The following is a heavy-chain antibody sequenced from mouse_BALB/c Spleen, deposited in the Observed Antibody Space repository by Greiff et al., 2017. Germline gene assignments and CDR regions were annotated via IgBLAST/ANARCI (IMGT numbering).Heavy chain of an antibody. D-gene: IGHD1-2*01. J-gene: IGHJ4*01. Sequence: EVKLMESGGGLVQPGGSLRLSCATSGFTFTDYYMSWVRQPPGKALEWLGFIRNKANGYTTEYSASVKGRFTISRDNSQSILYLQMNTLRAEDSATYYCARRLTTATRAMDYWGQGTSVTVSS. V-gene: IGHV7-3*02. CDR3: ARRLTTATRAMDY. CDR1: GFTFTDYY. CDR2: IRNKANGYTT.